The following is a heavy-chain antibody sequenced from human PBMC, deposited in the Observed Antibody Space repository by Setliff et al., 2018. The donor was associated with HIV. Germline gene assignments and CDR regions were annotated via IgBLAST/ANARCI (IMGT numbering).Heavy chain of an antibody. Sequence: SETLSLTCNVSGASITSASYYWSWIRQHPGKGLEWIGYIFYSGSAYYNPSLKSRVSISMDTSNNSFSLRLTSLTAADTAMYYCAREGLWFGELSGAHDFWGQGALVTVS. CDR2: IFYSGSA. CDR3: AREGLWFGELSGAHDF. V-gene: IGHV4-31*03. J-gene: IGHJ4*02. CDR1: GASITSASYY. D-gene: IGHD3-10*01.